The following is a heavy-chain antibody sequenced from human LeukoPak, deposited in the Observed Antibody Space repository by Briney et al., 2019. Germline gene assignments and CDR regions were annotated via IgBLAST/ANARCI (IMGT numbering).Heavy chain of an antibody. J-gene: IGHJ4*02. CDR2: IYHSGST. Sequence: SETLSLTCAVSGYSISSGYYWGWIRQPPGKGLEWIGSIYHSGSTYYNPSLKSRVTISVDTSKNQFSLKLSSVTAADTAVYYCARKVRASLDYWGQGTLVTVSS. CDR1: GYSISSGYY. V-gene: IGHV4-38-2*01. CDR3: ARKVRASLDY.